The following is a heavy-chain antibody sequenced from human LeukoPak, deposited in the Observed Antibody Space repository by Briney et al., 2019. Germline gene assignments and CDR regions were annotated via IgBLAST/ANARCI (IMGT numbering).Heavy chain of an antibody. CDR2: ISGSGGST. Sequence: GGSLRLSCAASGFTFSSYWMSWVRQAPGKGLEWVSAISGSGGSTYYADSVKGRFTISRDNSKNTLYLQMNSLRAEDTAVYYCAKERFSDCSGGSCYSYYFDYWGQGTLVTVSS. D-gene: IGHD2-15*01. J-gene: IGHJ4*02. CDR1: GFTFSSYW. V-gene: IGHV3-23*01. CDR3: AKERFSDCSGGSCYSYYFDY.